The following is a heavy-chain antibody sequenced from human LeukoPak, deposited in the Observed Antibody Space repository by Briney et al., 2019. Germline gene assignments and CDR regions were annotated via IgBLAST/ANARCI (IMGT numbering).Heavy chain of an antibody. CDR3: ARATREIRYFDWSDAFEI. J-gene: IGHJ3*02. CDR1: GYTFTGYY. V-gene: IGHV1-2*02. D-gene: IGHD3-9*01. Sequence: ASVKVSCKASGYTFTGYYMHWVRQAPGQGLEWTGWIKPYNGETKYAQKFQGRLTLTRDTSISTAYMELSRLRSDDTAVYYCARATREIRYFDWSDAFEIWGQGTMVTVSS. CDR2: IKPYNGET.